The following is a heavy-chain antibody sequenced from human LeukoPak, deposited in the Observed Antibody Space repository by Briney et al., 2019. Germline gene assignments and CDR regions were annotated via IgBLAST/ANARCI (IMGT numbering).Heavy chain of an antibody. CDR3: VKDPGWLPLGLWDY. D-gene: IGHD5-24*01. Sequence: PQRSLRLSCAAPGFTFTSYAMTWLRQAPGQSLHSVSPISRSGITTYYVDSVKRRFSISRVISKNTLFLQMNSLRAEDTAVYYCVKDPGWLPLGLWDYWGQGTLVTVSS. CDR2: ISRSGITT. V-gene: IGHV3-23*01. J-gene: IGHJ4*02. CDR1: GFTFTSYA.